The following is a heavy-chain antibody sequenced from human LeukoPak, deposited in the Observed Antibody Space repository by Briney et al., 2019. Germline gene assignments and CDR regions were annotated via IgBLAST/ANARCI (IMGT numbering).Heavy chain of an antibody. CDR1: GFTFSSYG. CDR3: ARDPNYGGNSFDY. J-gene: IGHJ4*02. CDR2: IWYDGSNK. Sequence: GSLGLSCAASGFTFSSYGVHWVRQAPGKGLEWVAVIWYDGSNKYYADSVKGRFTISRDNSKNTLYLQMNSLRAEDTAVYYCARDPNYGGNSFDYWGQGTLVTVSS. D-gene: IGHD4-23*01. V-gene: IGHV3-33*01.